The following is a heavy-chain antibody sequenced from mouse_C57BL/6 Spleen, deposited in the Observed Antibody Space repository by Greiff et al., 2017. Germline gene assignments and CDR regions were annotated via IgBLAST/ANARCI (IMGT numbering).Heavy chain of an antibody. CDR1: GYSFTDYN. V-gene: IGHV1-39*01. D-gene: IGHD4-1*02. Sequence: VQLQQSGPDLVQPGASVTISCTASGYSFTDYNMNWVKQCNGKSLEWMGVINPNYGTTSNNHKFTGKATLTVDQSSSTAYMQRNRPASEDSAVYDCERGGQLGGDYWGQGTTLTVSS. J-gene: IGHJ2*01. CDR2: INPNYGTT. CDR3: ERGGQLGGDY.